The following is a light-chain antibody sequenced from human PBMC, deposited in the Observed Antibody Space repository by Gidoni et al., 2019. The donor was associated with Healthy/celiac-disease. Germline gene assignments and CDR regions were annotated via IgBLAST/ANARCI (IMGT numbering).Light chain of an antibody. V-gene: IGLV8-61*01. CDR1: SGSVSTSYY. CDR2: STN. J-gene: IGLJ2*01. CDR3: VLYMGSGISV. Sequence: QPVVTQEPSFSVSPGGTVTLTCGLSSGSVSTSYYPSWYQQTPGQAPRTLIYSTNTRFSGVPDRFSGSILGNKAALTITGAQADDESDYYCVLYMGSGISVFGGGTKLTVL.